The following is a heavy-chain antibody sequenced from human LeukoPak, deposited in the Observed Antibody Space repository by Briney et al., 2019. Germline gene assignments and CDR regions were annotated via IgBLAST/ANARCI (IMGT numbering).Heavy chain of an antibody. CDR2: ISWNSGSI. J-gene: IGHJ4*02. V-gene: IGHV3-9*03. D-gene: IGHD1-26*01. Sequence: GRSLRLSCAASGFTFDDYAMHWVRQAPGKGLEWVSGISWNSGSIGYADSVKGRFIISRDNAKNSLYLQMNSLRAEDMALYYCAREAALPYYFDYWGQGTLVTVSS. CDR1: GFTFDDYA. CDR3: AREAALPYYFDY.